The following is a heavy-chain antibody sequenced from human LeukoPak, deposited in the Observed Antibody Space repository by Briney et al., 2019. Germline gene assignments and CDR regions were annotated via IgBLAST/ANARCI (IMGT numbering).Heavy chain of an antibody. CDR3: ARSAAKSTIFGVVIIPGYY. CDR2: IYSGGST. D-gene: IGHD3-3*01. Sequence: GGSLRLSCAASGFTVSSNYMSWVRQAPGKGLEWVPVIYSGGSTYYADSVKGRFTISRDNSKNTLYLQMNSLRAEDTAVYYCARSAAKSTIFGVVIIPGYYWGQGTLVTVSS. V-gene: IGHV3-66*01. CDR1: GFTVSSNY. J-gene: IGHJ4*02.